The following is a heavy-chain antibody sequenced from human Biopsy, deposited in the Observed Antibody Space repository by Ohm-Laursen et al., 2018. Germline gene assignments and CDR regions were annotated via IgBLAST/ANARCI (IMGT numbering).Heavy chain of an antibody. J-gene: IGHJ5*02. D-gene: IGHD1-1*01. CDR3: ARETPTGIPFNWFDP. CDR2: TYYRTKWFT. Sequence: QTLSLTCAISGDRISNNDAAWNWIRQSPSRGLEWLGRTYYRTKWFTDSAVFVKSRITITPDTYKNQFSLQLKSVTPEDTAVYYCARETPTGIPFNWFDPWGQGFLVTVSS. V-gene: IGHV6-1*01. CDR1: GDRISNNDAA.